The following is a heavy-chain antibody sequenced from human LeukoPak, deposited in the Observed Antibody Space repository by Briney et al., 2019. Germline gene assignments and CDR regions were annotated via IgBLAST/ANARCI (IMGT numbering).Heavy chain of an antibody. CDR1: GFTFNSYA. J-gene: IGHJ4*02. Sequence: PGGSLRLSCAASGFTFNSYAMSWVRQAPGKGLEWVSSISTSTSSIYYADSVKGRFTISRDNAKNSLYLQMNSLGAEDTAVYYCARPYDTRGYFPDYWGQGTLVTVSS. V-gene: IGHV3-21*01. CDR2: ISTSTSSI. CDR3: ARPYDTRGYFPDY. D-gene: IGHD3-22*01.